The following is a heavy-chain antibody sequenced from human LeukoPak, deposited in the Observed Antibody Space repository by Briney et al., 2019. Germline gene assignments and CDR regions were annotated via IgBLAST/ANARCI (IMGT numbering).Heavy chain of an antibody. V-gene: IGHV4-4*02. CDR1: GGSISGING. Sequence: PSETLPLTCAASGGSISGINGWGGFRQPQGRGLRGLGKSNIVGSTNYNPSLKSRVTISVDKSKNQFSLKLSSVTAADTAVYYCARYDGYCSGGSCYQNGGSGLDAFDIWGQGTMVTVSS. D-gene: IGHD2-15*01. CDR2: SNIVGST. CDR3: ARYDGYCSGGSCYQNGGSGLDAFDI. J-gene: IGHJ3*02.